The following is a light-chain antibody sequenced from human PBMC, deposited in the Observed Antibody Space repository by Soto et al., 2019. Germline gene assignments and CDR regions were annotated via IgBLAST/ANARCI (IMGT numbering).Light chain of an antibody. CDR2: DVS. Sequence: QSVLTQPASVSGSPGQSITISCTGTTSYVGRYNYVSWYQQHPGKAPKLIIYDVSNRPSGVSNRFSGSKSGNTASLTISGLQAEDEADYYCNSYTSGSTYVFGTGTKVTVL. J-gene: IGLJ1*01. V-gene: IGLV2-14*01. CDR3: NSYTSGSTYV. CDR1: TSYVGRYNY.